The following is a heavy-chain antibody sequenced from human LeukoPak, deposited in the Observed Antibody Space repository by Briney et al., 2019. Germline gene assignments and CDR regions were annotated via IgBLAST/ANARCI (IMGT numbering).Heavy chain of an antibody. CDR1: GGTFSSYA. CDR2: IIPILGIA. Sequence: SVTVSCKASGGTFSSYAISWVRQAPGQGLEWMGRIIPILGIANYAQKFQGRVTITADKSTSTAYMELSSLRSEDTAVYYCARVLGLGYCSSTSCSYWFDPWGQGTLVTVSS. CDR3: ARVLGLGYCSSTSCSYWFDP. V-gene: IGHV1-69*04. D-gene: IGHD2-2*01. J-gene: IGHJ5*02.